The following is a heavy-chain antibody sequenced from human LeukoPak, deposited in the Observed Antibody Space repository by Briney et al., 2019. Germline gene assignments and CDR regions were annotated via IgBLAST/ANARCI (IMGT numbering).Heavy chain of an antibody. CDR3: ARADYYDSSGYDF. Sequence: PSETLSLTCTVSGGSISSGGYYWSWIRQHPGKGLEWIGYIYYSGSTNYNPSLKSRVTISVDTSKNQFSLKLSSVTAADTAVYYCARADYYDSSGYDFWGQGTLVTVSS. J-gene: IGHJ4*02. V-gene: IGHV4-61*08. CDR1: GGSISSGGYY. CDR2: IYYSGST. D-gene: IGHD3-22*01.